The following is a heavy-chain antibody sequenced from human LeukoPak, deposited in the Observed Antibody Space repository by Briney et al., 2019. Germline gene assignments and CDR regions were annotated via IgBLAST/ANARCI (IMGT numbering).Heavy chain of an antibody. CDR1: GGTFTICA. V-gene: IGHV1-69*13. D-gene: IGHD6-6*01. CDR2: IIPIFGTA. Sequence: GASVTLSCTASGGTFTICAITWVRQAPGQGREGMGGIIPIFGTANSAQKFHVRVTITADESTSTAYMELSSLRSEDTAVYYCARGDSSIAARPSSYYYYYMDAWGKGTTVTVSS. CDR3: ARGDSSIAARPSSYYYYYMDA. J-gene: IGHJ6*03.